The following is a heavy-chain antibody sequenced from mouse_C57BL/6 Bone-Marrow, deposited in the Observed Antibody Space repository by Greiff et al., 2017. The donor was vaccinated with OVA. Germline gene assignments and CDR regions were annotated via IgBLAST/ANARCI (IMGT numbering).Heavy chain of an antibody. CDR3: ARGSNYPYYAMDY. CDR2: ILPSIGRT. V-gene: IGHV15-2*01. J-gene: IGHJ4*01. CDR1: DSEVFPIAY. Sequence: QVQLQQSGSELRSPGSSVKLSCKDFDSEVFPIAYMSWVRQKPGHGFEWIGGILPSIGRTIYGEKFEDKATLDADTLSNTAYLELNSLTSEDSAIYYCARGSNYPYYAMDYWGQGTSVTVSS. D-gene: IGHD2-5*01.